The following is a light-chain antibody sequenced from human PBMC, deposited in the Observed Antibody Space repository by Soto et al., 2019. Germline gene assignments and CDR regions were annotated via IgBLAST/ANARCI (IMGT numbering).Light chain of an antibody. CDR3: SSYRSGGNVV. J-gene: IGLJ1*01. Sequence: QSALAQPTSVSGSRGQSIAISCTGTSSDVGGYDYVSWHQQHPGKAPKGLISMVSNRPSGVSNRFSGSQSGNTASLTISGLQADDEDDYYCSSYRSGGNVVFGSGTKLTVL. V-gene: IGLV2-14*01. CDR2: MVS. CDR1: SSDVGGYDY.